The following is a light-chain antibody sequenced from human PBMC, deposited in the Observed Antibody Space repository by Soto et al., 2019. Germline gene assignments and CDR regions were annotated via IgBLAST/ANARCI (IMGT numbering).Light chain of an antibody. CDR1: QSVSSN. CDR2: GAS. CDR3: QHYTTWPG. J-gene: IGKJ3*01. V-gene: IGKV3-15*01. Sequence: EIVMTQSPATLSVSPGERATLSCRASQSVSSNLAWYQQKPGQAPRLLIYGASTRATGIPARFSGSGSGTEFTLTISSLQSEDFAGYSCQHYTTWPGFGPGTKVDIK.